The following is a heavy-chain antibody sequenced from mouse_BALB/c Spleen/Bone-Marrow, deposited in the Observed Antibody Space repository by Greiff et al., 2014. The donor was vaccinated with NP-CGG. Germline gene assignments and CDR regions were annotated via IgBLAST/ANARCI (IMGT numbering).Heavy chain of an antibody. Sequence: EVMLVESGGGLVQPGDSLRLSCAAPGFTFTDYYMSWVRQPPGKALEWLGFIRNKANGYTTEYSASVKGRFTISRDNSQSILYLQMNAQRDDNSATYYCAREYYWASLWYFDVWGAGTTVTVSS. CDR2: IRNKANGYTT. CDR1: GFTFTDYY. D-gene: IGHD6-2*01. CDR3: AREYYWASLWYFDV. V-gene: IGHV7-3*02. J-gene: IGHJ1*01.